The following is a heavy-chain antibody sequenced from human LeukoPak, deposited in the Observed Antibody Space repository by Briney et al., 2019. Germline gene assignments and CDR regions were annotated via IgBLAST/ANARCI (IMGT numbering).Heavy chain of an antibody. CDR3: ARDRGEPSWSVLRYFDWLPFDY. V-gene: IGHV1-18*01. CDR2: ISAYNGNT. CDR1: GYTFTSYG. D-gene: IGHD3-9*01. Sequence: GASVTVSCKASGYTFTSYGISWVRQAPAQGLEGMGWISAYNGNTNYAQKLQSRVTMTTDTTTSTAYMELRSPRSDDTAVYYCARDRGEPSWSVLRYFDWLPFDYWGQGTLVTVSS. J-gene: IGHJ4*02.